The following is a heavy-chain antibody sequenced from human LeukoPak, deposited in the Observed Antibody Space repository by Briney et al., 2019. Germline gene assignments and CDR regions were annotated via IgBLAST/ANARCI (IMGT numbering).Heavy chain of an antibody. CDR1: GFTFSDYY. D-gene: IGHD1-14*01. CDR2: ISSSGSTI. V-gene: IGHV3-11*01. J-gene: IGHJ6*02. Sequence: TGGSLRLSCAASGFTFSDYYMSWISQAPGKGLEWVSYISSSGSTIYYADSVKGRFTISRDNAKNSLYLQMNSLRAEDTAVYYCARGEGPGHYYYYGMDVWGQGTTVTVSS. CDR3: ARGEGPGHYYYYGMDV.